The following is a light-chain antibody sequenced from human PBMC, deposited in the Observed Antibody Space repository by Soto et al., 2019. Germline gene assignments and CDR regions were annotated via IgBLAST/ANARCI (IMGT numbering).Light chain of an antibody. CDR3: QQYGTSPYT. Sequence: EIVLTQSPGTLSLSPGERATLSCRASQSVSSSYLAWYQKKPGHAPRLLIYGASIMANGVPDRFSGSGSGTDFTLTISRLEPEDFAVYYCQQYGTSPYTFGQGTKLEIK. CDR2: GAS. V-gene: IGKV3-20*01. J-gene: IGKJ2*01. CDR1: QSVSSSY.